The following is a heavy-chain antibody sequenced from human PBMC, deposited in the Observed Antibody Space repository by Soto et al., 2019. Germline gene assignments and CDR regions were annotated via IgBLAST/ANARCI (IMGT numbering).Heavy chain of an antibody. CDR1: GFSLSTSGVG. D-gene: IGHD2-15*01. Sequence: SGPTLVNPTQTLTLTCTFSGFSLSTSGVGVGWIRQPPGKALEWLALIYWNDDKRYSPSLKSRLTITKDTSKNQVVLTMTNMDPVDTATYYCAHKNLHYQPYFFYSVMYVWGQGSTDTVSS. CDR2: IYWNDDK. J-gene: IGHJ6*02. V-gene: IGHV2-5*01. CDR3: AHKNLHYQPYFFYSVMYV.